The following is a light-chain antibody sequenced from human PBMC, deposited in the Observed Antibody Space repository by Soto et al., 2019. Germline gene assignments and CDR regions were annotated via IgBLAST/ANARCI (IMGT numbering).Light chain of an antibody. CDR3: QQYKNWPPLT. Sequence: ILMTQSRATLSVSPGDSATLSCRASRSVDTDLAWYQQKPGQAPRLLVFATSARATGVPDRFSGSGSGTEFTLTITSLQSEDFAVYYCQQYKNWPPLTFGGGTKVDIK. CDR1: RSVDTD. V-gene: IGKV3-15*01. J-gene: IGKJ4*01. CDR2: ATS.